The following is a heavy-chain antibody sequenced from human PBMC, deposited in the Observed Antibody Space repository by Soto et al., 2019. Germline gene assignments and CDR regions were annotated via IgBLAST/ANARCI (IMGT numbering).Heavy chain of an antibody. J-gene: IGHJ4*02. CDR2: INHSGST. CDR1: GGSFSGYY. Sequence: PSETLSLTCAVYGGSFSGYYWSWIRQPPGKGLEWIGEINHSGSTNYNPSLKSRVTISVDTSKNQFSLKLSSVTAADTAVYYCARVGSDEWKDPIDYWGQGNRVTVSS. D-gene: IGHD1-1*01. CDR3: ARVGSDEWKDPIDY. V-gene: IGHV4-34*01.